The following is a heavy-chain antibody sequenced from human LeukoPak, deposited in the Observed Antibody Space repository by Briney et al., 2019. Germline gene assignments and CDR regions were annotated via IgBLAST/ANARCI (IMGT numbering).Heavy chain of an antibody. Sequence: GGSLRLSCAASGFTFSDYYMSWIRQAPGKGLEWVSYISSSGTTIYYADSVKGRFTISRDNAKNSLYLQMNSLRAEDTAVYYCARDSTRYSSSSWDYYYMDVWGKGTTVTVSS. CDR1: GFTFSDYY. J-gene: IGHJ6*03. CDR2: ISSSGTTI. CDR3: ARDSTRYSSSSWDYYYMDV. D-gene: IGHD6-6*01. V-gene: IGHV3-11*01.